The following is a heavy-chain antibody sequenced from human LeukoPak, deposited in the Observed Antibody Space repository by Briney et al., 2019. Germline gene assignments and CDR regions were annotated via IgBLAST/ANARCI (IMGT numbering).Heavy chain of an antibody. Sequence: QPGGSLRLSCAVSGVTLSNYGMSWVRQAPGKGLEWVAGISDSGGSTNYADSVKGRFTISRDNPKNTLYLQMNSLRAEDTAMYFCAKRGVVIRVILVGFHKEAYYFDSWGQGALVNVSS. CDR2: ISDSGGST. CDR3: AKRGVVIRVILVGFHKEAYYFDS. J-gene: IGHJ4*02. V-gene: IGHV3-23*01. CDR1: GVTLSNYG. D-gene: IGHD3-22*01.